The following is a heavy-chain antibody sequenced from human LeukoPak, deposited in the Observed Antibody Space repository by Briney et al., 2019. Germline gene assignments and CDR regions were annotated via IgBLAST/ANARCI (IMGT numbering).Heavy chain of an antibody. J-gene: IGHJ4*02. CDR3: ARVDSSGPIDY. Sequence: PSETLSLTCTVSGGSISSYYWSWIRQPSGKGLEWIGYIYYSGSTNYNPSLKSRVTISVDTSKNQFSLKLSSVTAADTAVYYCARVDSSGPIDYWGQGTLVTVSS. V-gene: IGHV4-59*01. D-gene: IGHD3-22*01. CDR2: IYYSGST. CDR1: GGSISSYY.